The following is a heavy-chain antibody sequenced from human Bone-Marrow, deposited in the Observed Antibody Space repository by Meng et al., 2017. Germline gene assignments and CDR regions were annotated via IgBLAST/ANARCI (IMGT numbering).Heavy chain of an antibody. Sequence: EWQRWECGGGVVRPGGSLRLSCPDPVFTFDDYGMSWVRQAPGKGLEWVSGFNWKGGSTGYADAVKGRFTISRDNAKNSLYLQMNSLRAEDTALYNCARDEEFGELDYWGQGTLVTVSS. J-gene: IGHJ4*02. CDR1: VFTFDDYG. V-gene: IGHV3-20*01. CDR3: ARDEEFGELDY. D-gene: IGHD3-10*01. CDR2: FNWKGGST.